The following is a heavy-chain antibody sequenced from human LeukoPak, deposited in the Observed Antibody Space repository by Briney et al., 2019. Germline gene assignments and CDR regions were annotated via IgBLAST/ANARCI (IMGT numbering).Heavy chain of an antibody. V-gene: IGHV4-59*01. CDR3: ASYGSGSYYMGFDY. Sequence: ASETLSLTCTVSGGSISSYYWSWIRQPPGKGLEWIGYIYYSGSTNYNPSLKSRVTISVDTSKNQFSLKLSSVTAADMAVYYCASYGSGSYYMGFDYWGQGTLVTVSS. D-gene: IGHD3-10*01. CDR2: IYYSGST. CDR1: GGSISSYY. J-gene: IGHJ4*02.